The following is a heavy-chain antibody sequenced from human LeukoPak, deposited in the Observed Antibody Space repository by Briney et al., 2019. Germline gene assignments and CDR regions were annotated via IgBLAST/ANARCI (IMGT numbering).Heavy chain of an antibody. V-gene: IGHV4-38-2*02. CDR2: IYHSGST. D-gene: IGHD1-26*01. CDR3: ARTLVGATTN. J-gene: IGHJ4*02. CDR1: GYSISSGYY. Sequence: SETLSLTCTVSGYSISSGYYWGWIRQPPRKGLEWIGSIYHSGSTYYNPSLKSRVTISVDTSKNQFSLKLSSVTAADTAVYYCARTLVGATTNWGQGTLVTVSS.